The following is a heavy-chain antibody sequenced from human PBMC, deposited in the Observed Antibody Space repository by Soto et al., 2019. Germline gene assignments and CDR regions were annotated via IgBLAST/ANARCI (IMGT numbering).Heavy chain of an antibody. CDR2: IYSGGST. V-gene: IGHV3-66*01. D-gene: IGHD3-10*01. CDR3: ARGGSHASAPFDY. J-gene: IGHJ4*02. CDR1: GVTVSSNY. Sequence: WGSLRLSCAASGVTVSSNYISCVLQAPGKGLEWVSVIYSGGSTYYADSVKGRFTISRDNSKNTLYLQMNSQRAEDTAVYYCARGGSHASAPFDYWGQGTLVTVSS.